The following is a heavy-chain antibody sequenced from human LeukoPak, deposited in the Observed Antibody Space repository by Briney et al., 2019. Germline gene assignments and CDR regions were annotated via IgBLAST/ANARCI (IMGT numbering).Heavy chain of an antibody. V-gene: IGHV1-58*02. J-gene: IGHJ3*02. CDR3: AAADCYDSSGYYPYAFHI. CDR1: GFTLTRSA. Sequence: SVKVSCKASGFTLTRSAMQWVRQARGQRLEWIGWIVVGSGNTNYAQTFQERVTITKDMSTSTAYMELSSLRSEDTAVYYCAAADCYDSSGYYPYAFHIWGQGTMVTVSS. D-gene: IGHD3-22*01. CDR2: IVVGSGNT.